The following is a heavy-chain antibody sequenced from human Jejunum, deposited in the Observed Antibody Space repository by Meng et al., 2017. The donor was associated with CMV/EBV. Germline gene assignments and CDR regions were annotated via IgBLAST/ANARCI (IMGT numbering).Heavy chain of an antibody. J-gene: IGHJ6*02. CDR1: GLSVSNSY. Sequence: PGLSVSNSYMNWVRQAPGKGLEWVSVIYSSGRTFYADSVKGRFTVSRDSSQNTVFLQMNNLRGEDTAIYYCARPSTPSYYYGMDVWGQGTTVTVSS. CDR3: ARPSTPSYYYGMDV. D-gene: IGHD2/OR15-2a*01. V-gene: IGHV3-53*01. CDR2: IYSSGRT.